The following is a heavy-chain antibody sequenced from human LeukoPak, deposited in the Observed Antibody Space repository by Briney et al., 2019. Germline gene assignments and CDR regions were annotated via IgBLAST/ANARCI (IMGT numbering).Heavy chain of an antibody. Sequence: ASETLSLTCTVSGGSISSYYWSRIRQPAGKGLEWIGRIYASGSTNYNPSLKSRVTISVDTSKNQFSLKLSSVTAADTAVYYCARFVRSSCFDYWGQGTLVTVSS. CDR3: ARFVRSSCFDY. V-gene: IGHV4-4*07. J-gene: IGHJ4*02. CDR1: GGSISSYY. D-gene: IGHD6-13*01. CDR2: IYASGST.